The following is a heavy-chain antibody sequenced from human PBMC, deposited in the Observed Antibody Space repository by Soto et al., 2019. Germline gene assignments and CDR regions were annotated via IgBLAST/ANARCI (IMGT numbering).Heavy chain of an antibody. CDR1: GDSGSSKSAA. CDR3: ASAEPPITSFGVGTYYMDV. CDR2: TYYRSKWYN. D-gene: IGHD3-3*01. V-gene: IGHV6-1*01. Sequence: LTSAISGDSGSSKSAAWNWIRQSPSRGLEWLGRTYYRSKWYNDYAVSVKSRITINPDTSKNQFSLQLNSVTPEDTAGYYCASAEPPITSFGVGTYYMDVWGKGTTVTGSS. J-gene: IGHJ6*03.